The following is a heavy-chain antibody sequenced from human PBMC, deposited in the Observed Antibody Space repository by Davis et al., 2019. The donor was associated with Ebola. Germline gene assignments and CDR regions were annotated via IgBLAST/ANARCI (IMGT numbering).Heavy chain of an antibody. CDR1: GYTFTSYY. D-gene: IGHD5-18*01. CDR2: INPSGGST. V-gene: IGHV1-46*01. J-gene: IGHJ4*02. CDR3: AIAAVDTAMAYFDY. Sequence: ASVKVSCKASGYTFTSYYMHWARQAPGQGLEWMRIINPSGGSTSYAQKFQGRVTMTRDTSTSTVYMELSSLRSEDTAVYYCAIAAVDTAMAYFDYWGQGTLVTVSS.